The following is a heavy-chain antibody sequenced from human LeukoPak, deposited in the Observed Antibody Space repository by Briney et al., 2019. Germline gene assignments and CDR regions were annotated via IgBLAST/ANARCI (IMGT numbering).Heavy chain of an antibody. D-gene: IGHD6-19*01. V-gene: IGHV3-53*01. CDR1: GFTVSSNY. Sequence: GGSLRLSCAASGFTVSSNYMSWVRQAPGKGLEWVSITYSDSSTYYADSVKGRFTISRDNSKNTLYLQMNSLRAEDTAVYYCARGHTSGWANLAYWGQGTLVTVSS. J-gene: IGHJ4*02. CDR3: ARGHTSGWANLAY. CDR2: TYSDSST.